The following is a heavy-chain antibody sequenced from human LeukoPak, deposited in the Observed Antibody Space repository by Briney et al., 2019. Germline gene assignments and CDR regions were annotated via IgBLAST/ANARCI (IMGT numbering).Heavy chain of an antibody. CDR2: ISGYNGNT. CDR3: ARTPEGTTEPTYYGMDV. CDR1: GYTFTSYG. V-gene: IGHV1-18*01. J-gene: IGHJ6*02. D-gene: IGHD4-11*01. Sequence: GASVKVSCKASGYTFTSYGINWVRQAPGQGLEWMGWISGYNGNTNHAQKLQGRVTMTTDTSTSTAYMELRSLRPDDTAVYYCARTPEGTTEPTYYGMDVWGQGTTVTVSS.